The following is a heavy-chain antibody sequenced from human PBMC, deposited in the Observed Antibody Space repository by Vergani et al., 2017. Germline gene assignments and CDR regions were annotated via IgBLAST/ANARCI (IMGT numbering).Heavy chain of an antibody. CDR3: ARPVGPSAIADGYHV. CDR2: IYYTGTT. J-gene: IGHJ3*01. V-gene: IGHV4-39*02. Sequence: QLQLQESGPGLVKPSETLSLTCTVSGVSIGSNSYYWGWIRQPPGKGLEWIGTIYYTGTTYYNEAHKSRLAFSVDTSKNLFSLRLKSVTATDTGMYYCARPVGPSAIADGYHVWGQGTMVTVS. CDR1: GVSIGSNSYY. D-gene: IGHD3-10*01.